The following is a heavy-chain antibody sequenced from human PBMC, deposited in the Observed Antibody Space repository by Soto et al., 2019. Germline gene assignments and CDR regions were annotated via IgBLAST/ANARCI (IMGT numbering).Heavy chain of an antibody. J-gene: IGHJ3*02. CDR1: GYSFINYD. Sequence: VASVKVSCKASGYSFINYDISWVRQAPGQGLEWMGWVSAYNGNTNYAQKFQGRVTMTTDTSTSTAYMELRSLRSDDTAVYYCARDFNCTRRCIDVFDIWGQGTMVTVSS. V-gene: IGHV1-18*01. CDR3: ARDFNCTRRCIDVFDI. CDR2: VSAYNGNT. D-gene: IGHD2-8*01.